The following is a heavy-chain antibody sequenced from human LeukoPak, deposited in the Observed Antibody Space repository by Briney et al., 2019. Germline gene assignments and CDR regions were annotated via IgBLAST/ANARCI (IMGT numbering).Heavy chain of an antibody. CDR1: GGSFSGYY. D-gene: IGHD2-15*01. J-gene: IGHJ4*02. Sequence: PSETLSLTCAVYGGSFSGYYWSWIRQPPGKGLEWIGEINHSGRTNYNPSLKSRVTISVDTSKNQFSLKLSSVTAADTVVYYCARGVYCSGGSCYIPFDYWGQGTLVTVSS. CDR3: ARGVYCSGGSCYIPFDY. V-gene: IGHV4-34*01. CDR2: INHSGRT.